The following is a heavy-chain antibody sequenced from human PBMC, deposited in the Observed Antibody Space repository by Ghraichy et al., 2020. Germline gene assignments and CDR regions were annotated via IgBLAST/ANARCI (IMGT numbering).Heavy chain of an antibody. CDR3: ARGLLGYCSSISCYGFDY. V-gene: IGHV4-39*01. Sequence: SQTLSLTCSVSGGSIRNSSYYWGWIRQPPGKGLEWIGNIYYSGSAYYNPSLKSRVTISVDTSRNQFSLHLRSVTAADTAFYYCARGLLGYCSSISCYGFDYWGQGPLVTVSS. CDR2: IYYSGSA. D-gene: IGHD2-2*01. CDR1: GGSIRNSSYY. J-gene: IGHJ4*02.